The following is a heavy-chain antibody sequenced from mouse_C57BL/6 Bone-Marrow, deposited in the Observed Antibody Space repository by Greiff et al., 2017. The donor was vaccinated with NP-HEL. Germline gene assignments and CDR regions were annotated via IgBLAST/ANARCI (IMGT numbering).Heavy chain of an antibody. Sequence: EVQLVESGGDLVKPGGSLKLSCAASGFTFSSYGMSWVRQTPDKRLEWVATISSGGSYTYYPDSVKGRFTISRDNAKNTLYLQMSSLKSEDTALYYCAREGDYYGLDYWGQGTTLTVSS. CDR1: GFTFSSYG. V-gene: IGHV5-6*01. J-gene: IGHJ2*01. CDR2: ISSGGSYT. CDR3: AREGDYYGLDY. D-gene: IGHD1-1*01.